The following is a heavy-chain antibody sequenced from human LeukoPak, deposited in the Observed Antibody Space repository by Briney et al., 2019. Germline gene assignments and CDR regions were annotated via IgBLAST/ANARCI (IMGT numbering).Heavy chain of an antibody. D-gene: IGHD3-3*01. Sequence: GGSLRLSCAASGFTFSSYSMNWVRQAPGKGLEWVSSISSSSSYIYYADSVKGRFTISRDNAKNSLYLQMNSLRAEDTAVYYCARVEWATGGPDYWGQGTLVTVSS. J-gene: IGHJ4*02. CDR3: ARVEWATGGPDY. V-gene: IGHV3-21*01. CDR2: ISSSSSYI. CDR1: GFTFSSYS.